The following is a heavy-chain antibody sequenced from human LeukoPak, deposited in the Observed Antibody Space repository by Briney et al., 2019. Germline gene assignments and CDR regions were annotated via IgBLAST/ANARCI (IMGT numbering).Heavy chain of an antibody. V-gene: IGHV4-34*01. Sequence: SETLSLTCAVYGGSFSGYYWSWIRQPPGKGLEWIGEINHSGSTNYNPSLKSRVTISVDTSKNQFSLKLSSVTAADTAVYHCARGRYSGYYNWFDPWGQGTLVTVSS. CDR1: GGSFSGYY. CDR2: INHSGST. J-gene: IGHJ5*02. CDR3: ARGRYSGYYNWFDP. D-gene: IGHD5-12*01.